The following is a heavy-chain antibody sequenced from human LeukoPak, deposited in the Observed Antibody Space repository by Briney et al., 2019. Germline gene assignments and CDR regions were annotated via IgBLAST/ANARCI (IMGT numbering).Heavy chain of an antibody. Sequence: SETLSLTCTVSGGSISSSSYYWGWIRQPPGMGLEWIGSIYYSGNTYYNPSLKSRVTISVDTSKNQFSLKLSSVTAADTAVYYCARLYTPRVTSAFDIWGQGTMVTVSS. J-gene: IGHJ3*02. D-gene: IGHD2-15*01. CDR3: ARLYTPRVTSAFDI. V-gene: IGHV4-39*01. CDR2: IYYSGNT. CDR1: GGSISSSSYY.